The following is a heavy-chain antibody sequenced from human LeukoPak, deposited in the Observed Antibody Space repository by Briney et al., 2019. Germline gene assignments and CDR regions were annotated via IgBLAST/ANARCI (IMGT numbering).Heavy chain of an antibody. CDR1: GFTFSSYW. D-gene: IGHD1-26*01. CDR2: IRQDGSEI. V-gene: IGHV3-7*01. J-gene: IGHJ4*02. Sequence: GGSLRLSCAASGFTFSSYWMSWVRQAPGKGREWVANIRQDGSEIYYVDSVKGRFTISRDNAKNSLYLQMNSLRAKDTAAYYCARDKQVGATHFDFWGQGTLVTVSS. CDR3: ARDKQVGATHFDF.